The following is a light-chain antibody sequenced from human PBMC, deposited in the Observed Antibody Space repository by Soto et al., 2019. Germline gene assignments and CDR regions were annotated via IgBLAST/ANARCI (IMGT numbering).Light chain of an antibody. CDR1: QDISKT. CDR2: DAS. Sequence: IQMTQSPSSLSASVGDRVTITCQASQDISKTLNWYQQKPGKAPKLLIYDASSLQTGVPSRFSGSGSATHLTFATSSLQPEYVATYYYHPDDHLRPISVDQAPRLEIK. J-gene: IGKJ5*01. CDR3: HPDDHLRPIS. V-gene: IGKV1-33*01.